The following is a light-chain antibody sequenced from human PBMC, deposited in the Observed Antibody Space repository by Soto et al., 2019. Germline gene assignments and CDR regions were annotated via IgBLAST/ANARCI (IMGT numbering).Light chain of an antibody. V-gene: IGKV1-5*03. Sequence: EIQMSRAPSTLSGSVADRRTNTCRASQTISSWLAWYQQKPGKAPKLLIYKASTLKSGVPSRFSGSGSGTEFTLTISCRQPDDFATYICQRYNSYSEAFGQGTKVDIK. CDR3: QRYNSYSEA. CDR1: QTISSW. J-gene: IGKJ1*01. CDR2: KAS.